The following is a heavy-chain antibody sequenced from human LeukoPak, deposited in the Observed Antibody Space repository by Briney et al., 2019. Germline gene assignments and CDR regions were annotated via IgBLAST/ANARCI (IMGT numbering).Heavy chain of an antibody. V-gene: IGHV3-73*01. Sequence: GGSLRLSCAASGFTFSGSAMHWVRQASGKGLEWVGRTRSKANSYATAYAASEKGRFTISRDDSKNTAYLQMNSLKTEDTAVYYCTSSPQVTGTVPFVDYWGQGTLVTVSS. D-gene: IGHD6-13*01. CDR3: TSSPQVTGTVPFVDY. J-gene: IGHJ4*02. CDR1: GFTFSGSA. CDR2: TRSKANSYAT.